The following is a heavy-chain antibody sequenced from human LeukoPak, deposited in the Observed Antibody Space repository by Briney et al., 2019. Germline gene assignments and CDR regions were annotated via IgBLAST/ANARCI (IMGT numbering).Heavy chain of an antibody. CDR1: GVTFSSYS. J-gene: IGHJ4*02. CDR2: IRAGVDST. D-gene: IGHD4-17*01. Sequence: GGSLRLSCAASGVTFSSYSMSWVRHAPGKGLGWVSAIRAGVDSTYYTDSVKGRFSICRDNYKNTLYLQMNRLREEDTAVYYCARTAMGDYVRFPNYYWGQGTLVTVSS. CDR3: ARTAMGDYVRFPNYY. V-gene: IGHV3-23*01.